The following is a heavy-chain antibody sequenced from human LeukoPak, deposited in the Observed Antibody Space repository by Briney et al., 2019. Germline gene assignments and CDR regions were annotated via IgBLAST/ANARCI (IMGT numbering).Heavy chain of an antibody. Sequence: PGGSLRLSCAASGFTFSSYGMHWVRQAPGKGLEWVAFIRYDGSNKYYADSVKGRFTISRDNSKNTLYLQMNSLRAEDTAVYYCATRGGYYFDYWGQGTLVTVSS. CDR2: IRYDGSNK. V-gene: IGHV3-30*02. CDR1: GFTFSSYG. J-gene: IGHJ4*02. CDR3: ATRGGYYFDY.